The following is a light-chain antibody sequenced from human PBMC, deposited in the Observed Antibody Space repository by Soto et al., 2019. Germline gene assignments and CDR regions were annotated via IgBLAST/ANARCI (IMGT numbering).Light chain of an antibody. V-gene: IGKV3-20*01. Sequence: EIGLTQSPGTVSLSPGERATLSCRASQSVSSSSLAWYQQNPGQAPRLLIYEASSRATGIPDRFSGSGSGTDFTLTISRLEPEDFAVYYCQQYRTIGQGTNVDIK. CDR3: QQYRT. CDR1: QSVSSSS. CDR2: EAS. J-gene: IGKJ1*01.